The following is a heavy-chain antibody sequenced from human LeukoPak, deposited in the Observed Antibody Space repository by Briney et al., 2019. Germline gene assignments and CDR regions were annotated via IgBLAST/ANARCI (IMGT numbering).Heavy chain of an antibody. J-gene: IGHJ6*02. CDR2: ISSSSSYI. Sequence: PGGSLRLSCAASGFTFSSYSMNWVRQAPGKGLEWVSSISSSSSYIYYADSVKGRFTISRDNAKNSLYLQMNSLRAEDTAVYYCARWGVVVAATPGYYGMDVWGQGTTVTVSS. V-gene: IGHV3-21*01. CDR3: ARWGVVVAATPGYYGMDV. D-gene: IGHD2-15*01. CDR1: GFTFSSYS.